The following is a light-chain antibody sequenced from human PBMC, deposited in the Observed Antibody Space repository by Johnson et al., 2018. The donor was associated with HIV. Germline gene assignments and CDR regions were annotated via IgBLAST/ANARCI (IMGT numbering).Light chain of an antibody. V-gene: IGLV1-51*01. Sequence: QSILTQPPSVSAAPGQKVTISCSGTSSNIGNNYVSWYQQFTGTAPKLLIYDHNKRPSGIPARFSGSKSGTSATLGITGLQPGDEAAYYCGTWDSSLSVLYVFGTGTKVTVL. CDR3: GTWDSSLSVLYV. J-gene: IGLJ1*01. CDR2: DHN. CDR1: SSNIGNNY.